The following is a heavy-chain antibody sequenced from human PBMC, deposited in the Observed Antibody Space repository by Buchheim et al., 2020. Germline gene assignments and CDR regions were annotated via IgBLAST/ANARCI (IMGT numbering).Heavy chain of an antibody. CDR3: AKEDGGYGTYDF. Sequence: EVQLLESGGGLVQPGGSLRLSCAASGFSFSSYAMAWVRQAPGKGLEWVSAIPRGGAATYYADSVKGRFTISRDDFKNTLYLKMNSRNADDTAVYYCAKEDGGYGTYDFWGQGTL. CDR1: GFSFSSYA. V-gene: IGHV3-23*01. J-gene: IGHJ4*02. D-gene: IGHD5-12*01. CDR2: IPRGGAAT.